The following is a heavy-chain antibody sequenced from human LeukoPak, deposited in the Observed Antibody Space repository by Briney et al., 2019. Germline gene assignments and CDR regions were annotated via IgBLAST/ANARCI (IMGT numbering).Heavy chain of an antibody. J-gene: IGHJ4*02. CDR3: ARDTYGSGSYSGY. CDR1: GFTFSSYS. V-gene: IGHV3-21*01. D-gene: IGHD3-10*01. CDR2: ISSSSSYI. Sequence: GGSLRLSCAASGFTFSSYSMNWVRQAPGKGLEWVSSISSSSSYIYFADSVKGRFTISRDNAKNSLYLQMNSLRAEDTAVYYCARDTYGSGSYSGYWGQGTLVTVSS.